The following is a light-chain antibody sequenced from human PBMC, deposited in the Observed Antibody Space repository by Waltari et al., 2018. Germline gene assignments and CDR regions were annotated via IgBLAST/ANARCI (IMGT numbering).Light chain of an antibody. V-gene: IGLV4-69*01. Sequence: QLVMTQSPSASASLGASVKLTCTLSSGHITNVIAWHQQQPGKGPRFLMTVNSDGSHRKGDDIPDRFSGSGSGPGRYLTISSLQSEDEADYYCETGGHGTWVFGGGTKLTVL. J-gene: IGLJ3*02. CDR2: VNSDGSH. CDR1: SGHITNV. CDR3: ETGGHGTWV.